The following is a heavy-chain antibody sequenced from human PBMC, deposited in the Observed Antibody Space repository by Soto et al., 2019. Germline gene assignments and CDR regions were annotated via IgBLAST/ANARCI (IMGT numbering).Heavy chain of an antibody. D-gene: IGHD6-19*01. J-gene: IGHJ6*03. Sequence: SETLSLTCTVSGGSISSSSYYWGWIRQPPGKGLEWIGSIYYSGSTYYNPSLKSRVTISVDTSKNQFSLKLSSVTAADTAVYYCARMVAVAGHYYYYYMDVWGKGTTVTVSS. CDR2: IYYSGST. V-gene: IGHV4-39*01. CDR1: GGSISSSSYY. CDR3: ARMVAVAGHYYYYYMDV.